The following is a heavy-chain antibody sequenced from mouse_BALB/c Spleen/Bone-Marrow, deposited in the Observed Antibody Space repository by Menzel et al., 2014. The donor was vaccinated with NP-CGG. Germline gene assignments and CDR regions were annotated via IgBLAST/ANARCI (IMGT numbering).Heavy chain of an antibody. CDR2: ISNGGGST. V-gene: IGHV5-12*02. D-gene: IGHD2-3*01. Sequence: EVQLVESGGGLVQPGGSLKLSCATSGFTFSDYYMYWVRQTPEKRLEWVAYISNGGGSTYHPDTVKGRFTISRDNAKNTLHLQMSRLKSEDTAMYYCARRGWYYAMDYWGQGTSVTVSS. J-gene: IGHJ4*01. CDR3: ARRGWYYAMDY. CDR1: GFTFSDYY.